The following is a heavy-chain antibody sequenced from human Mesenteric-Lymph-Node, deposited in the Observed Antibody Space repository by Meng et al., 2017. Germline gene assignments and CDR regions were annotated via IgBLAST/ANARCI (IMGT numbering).Heavy chain of an antibody. CDR3: ATRNSMYGVTDAFDI. CDR2: ILFDGSAK. V-gene: IGHV3-30*04. CDR1: GFTFSSYA. Sequence: GESLKISCAASGFTFSSYAMSWVRQAPGKGLEWVAFILFDGSAKYYADSVKGRFTISRDNAKNSLYLQMNSLRAEDTAVYYCATRNSMYGVTDAFDIWGQGTMVTVSS. D-gene: IGHD3-10*02. J-gene: IGHJ3*02.